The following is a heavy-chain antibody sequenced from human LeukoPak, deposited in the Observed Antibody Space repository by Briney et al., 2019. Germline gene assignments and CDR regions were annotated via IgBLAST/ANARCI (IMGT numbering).Heavy chain of an antibody. V-gene: IGHV3-20*01. D-gene: IGHD3-10*01. Sequence: GGSLRLSCAASGFTFDDYGMSWVRQAPGKGLEWVSGINWNGGSTGYADSVKGRFTISRDNAKNSLYLQMNSLRAEDTALYHCAMSRGQGLFDYWGQRTLVTVSS. CDR1: GFTFDDYG. J-gene: IGHJ4*02. CDR3: AMSRGQGLFDY. CDR2: INWNGGST.